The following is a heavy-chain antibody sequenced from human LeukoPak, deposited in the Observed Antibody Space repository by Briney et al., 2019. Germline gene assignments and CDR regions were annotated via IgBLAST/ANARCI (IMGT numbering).Heavy chain of an antibody. CDR1: GGSISSGGYS. CDR3: ARRYSYGPHYFDY. CDR2: IYHSGST. J-gene: IGHJ4*02. V-gene: IGHV4-30-2*01. Sequence: SQTLSLTCTVSGGSISSGGYSWSWIRQPPGKGLEWIGYIYHSGSTYYNPSLKSRVTISVDRSKNQFSLKLSSVTAADTAVYYCARRYSYGPHYFDYWGQGTLVTVSS. D-gene: IGHD5-18*01.